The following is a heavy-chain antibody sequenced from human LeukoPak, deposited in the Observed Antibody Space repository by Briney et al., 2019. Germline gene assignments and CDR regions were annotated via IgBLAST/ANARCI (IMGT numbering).Heavy chain of an antibody. Sequence: SETLSLTCAVYGGSFSGYYWSWIRQPPGKGLEWIGEINHSGSTNYNPSLKSRVTISVDTSKNQFSLKLSSVTAPDTAVYYCARVGGSYSTVRSIEYYSDYWGQGTLVTVSS. D-gene: IGHD1-26*01. CDR3: ARVGGSYSTVRSIEYYSDY. CDR1: GGSFSGYY. J-gene: IGHJ4*02. CDR2: INHSGST. V-gene: IGHV4-34*01.